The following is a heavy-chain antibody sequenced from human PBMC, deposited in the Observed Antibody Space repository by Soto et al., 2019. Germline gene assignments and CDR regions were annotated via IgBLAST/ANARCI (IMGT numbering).Heavy chain of an antibody. CDR3: AREKRAYGSGSYYNYLDL. J-gene: IGHJ2*01. Sequence: QVQLQESGPGLVKPSQTLSLTCTVSGGSIRSGGYYWSWIRQHPGKGLEWIGYIYYSGSTYYNPSLKSRVTISVDTSKNQFSLKLSSVTAADTAVYYCAREKRAYGSGSYYNYLDLWGRGTLVTVSS. CDR1: GGSIRSGGYY. V-gene: IGHV4-31*03. CDR2: IYYSGST. D-gene: IGHD3-10*01.